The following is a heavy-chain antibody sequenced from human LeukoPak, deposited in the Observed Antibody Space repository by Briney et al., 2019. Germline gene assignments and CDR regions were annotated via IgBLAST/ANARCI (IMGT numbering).Heavy chain of an antibody. D-gene: IGHD6-13*01. CDR2: IYYSGST. CDR1: GGSISSSSYY. J-gene: IGHJ4*02. CDR3: ARHSSSWYDPFSGVQYFDY. Sequence: SETLSLTCTVSGGSISSSSYYWGWIRQPPGKGLEWIGSIYYSGSTYYNPSLKSRVTISVDTSKDQFSLKLSSVTAADTAVYYCARHSSSWYDPFSGVQYFDYWGQGTLVTVSS. V-gene: IGHV4-39*01.